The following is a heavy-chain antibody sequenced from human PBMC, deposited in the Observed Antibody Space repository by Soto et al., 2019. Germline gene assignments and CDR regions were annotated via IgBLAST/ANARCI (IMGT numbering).Heavy chain of an antibody. CDR3: AKEDWLCSSTTCLYYFDY. Sequence: GGSLRLSCAASGFTFSSYGMHWVRQAPGKGLEWVAVISYDGSNKYYADSVKGRFTISRDNSKNTLYLQMNSLRAEDTAVYYCAKEDWLCSSTTCLYYFDYWGQGTLVTVSS. V-gene: IGHV3-30*18. D-gene: IGHD2-2*01. J-gene: IGHJ4*02. CDR2: ISYDGSNK. CDR1: GFTFSSYG.